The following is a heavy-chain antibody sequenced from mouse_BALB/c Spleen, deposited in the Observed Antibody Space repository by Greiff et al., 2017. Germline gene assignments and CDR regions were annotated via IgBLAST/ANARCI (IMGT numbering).Heavy chain of an antibody. V-gene: IGHV1-9*01. CDR3: ARITTATSYYYAMDY. Sequence: QVQLQQSGAELMTPGASVKISCKATGYTFSSYWIEWVKQRPGHGLEWIGEILPGGGSTNYNEKFKGKATFTADTSSNTTYMQISSLTAEDSAVYYCARITTATSYYYAMDYWGEGTSVTASS. CDR1: GYTFSSYW. CDR2: ILPGGGST. J-gene: IGHJ4*01. D-gene: IGHD1-2*01.